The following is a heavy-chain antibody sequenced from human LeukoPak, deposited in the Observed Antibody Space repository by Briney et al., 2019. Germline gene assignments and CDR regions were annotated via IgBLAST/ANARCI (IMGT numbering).Heavy chain of an antibody. CDR3: ARGRGGYSYGFHWFDP. J-gene: IGHJ5*02. D-gene: IGHD5-18*01. CDR1: GGSFSGYY. V-gene: IGHV4-34*01. CDR2: INHSGST. Sequence: SETLSLTCAVYGGSFSGYYWSWIRQPPGKGLEWIGEINHSGSTNYNPSLKSRVTISVDTSKNQFSLKLSSVTAADTAVYYCARGRGGYSYGFHWFDPWGQGTLVTVSS.